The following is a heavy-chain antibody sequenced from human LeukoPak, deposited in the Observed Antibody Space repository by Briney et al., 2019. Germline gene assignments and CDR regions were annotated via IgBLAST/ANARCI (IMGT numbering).Heavy chain of an antibody. J-gene: IGHJ6*02. CDR3: ARDRTGIAAAGTDTYYYYGMDV. CDR1: GYTFTGYY. D-gene: IGHD6-13*01. Sequence: ASVKVSCKASGYTFTGYYMHWVRQAPGQGLEWMGWINPNSGGTNYAQKFQGRVTMTRDTSISTAYMELSRLRSDDTAVYYCARDRTGIAAAGTDTYYYYGMDVWGQGTTVTVSS. V-gene: IGHV1-2*02. CDR2: INPNSGGT.